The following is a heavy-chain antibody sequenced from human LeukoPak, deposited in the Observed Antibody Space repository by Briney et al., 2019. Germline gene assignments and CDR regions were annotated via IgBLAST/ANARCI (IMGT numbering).Heavy chain of an antibody. CDR3: ARMGVLAAAGIDYYYYYGMDV. CDR1: GFTVSSNY. V-gene: IGHV3-66*01. CDR2: IYSGGST. Sequence: GGSLRLSCAASGFTVSSNYMSWVRQAPGKGLEWVSVIYSGGSTYYADSVKGRFTISRDNSKNTLYLQMNSLRAEDTAVYYCARMGVLAAAGIDYYYYYGMDVXXXGXTXTVSS. J-gene: IGHJ6*01. D-gene: IGHD6-13*01.